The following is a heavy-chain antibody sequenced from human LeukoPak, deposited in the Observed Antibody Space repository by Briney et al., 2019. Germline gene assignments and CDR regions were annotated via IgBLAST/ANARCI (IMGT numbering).Heavy chain of an antibody. J-gene: IGHJ5*02. D-gene: IGHD6-13*01. CDR2: IYYSGST. CDR3: ARQRTSSSSLAP. CDR1: GGSISSGGYY. V-gene: IGHV4-31*03. Sequence: PSQTLSLTCTVSGGSISSGGYYWNWIRQHPGKGLEWIGHIYYSGSTYYNPSLKSRLTISVDTSKDKFSLKLSSVTAADTAVYYCARQRTSSSSLAPCGQGTLVTVSS.